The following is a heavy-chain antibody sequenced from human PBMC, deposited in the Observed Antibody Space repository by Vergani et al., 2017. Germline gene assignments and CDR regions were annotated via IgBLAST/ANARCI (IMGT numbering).Heavy chain of an antibody. Sequence: QVQLVQSGAEVKKPGASVKVSCKASGYTFTGYYMHWVRQAPGQGLEWMGRIIPILGIANYAQKFQGRVTITADKSTSTAYMELSSLRSEDTAVYYCAKVYYDSSGGYWGQGTLVTVSS. D-gene: IGHD3-22*01. CDR3: AKVYYDSSGGY. CDR1: GYTFTGYY. V-gene: IGHV1-69*09. CDR2: IIPILGIA. J-gene: IGHJ4*02.